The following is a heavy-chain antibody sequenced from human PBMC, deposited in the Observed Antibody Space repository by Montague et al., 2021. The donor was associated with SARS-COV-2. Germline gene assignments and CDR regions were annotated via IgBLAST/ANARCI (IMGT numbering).Heavy chain of an antibody. J-gene: IGHJ6*02. Sequence: SETLSLTCTVSGGSISTYYWNWIRQFPGKGLEWIGYIDYSGSTNYNPSLQSRVIISVDRSKIQFSLKLSSVTAADTAIYYCARLPYDNSYGMDVWGQGTTVTVSS. CDR1: GGSISTYY. CDR3: ARLPYDNSYGMDV. D-gene: IGHD3-9*01. CDR2: IDYSGST. V-gene: IGHV4-59*01.